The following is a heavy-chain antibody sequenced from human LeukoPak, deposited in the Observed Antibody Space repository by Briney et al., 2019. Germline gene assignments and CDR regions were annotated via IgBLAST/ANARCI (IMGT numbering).Heavy chain of an antibody. J-gene: IGHJ4*02. D-gene: IGHD1-1*01. CDR1: GFTVSSNY. V-gene: IGHV3-66*02. Sequence: PGXSLRLSCAASGFTVSSNYMSWVRQAPGKGLEWVSVIYSGGSTYYSDSVKGGFTISRDNSKNTLYLQMTSLRAEDTAVYYCASSTTGTFDYWGQGTLVTVSS. CDR2: IYSGGST. CDR3: ASSTTGTFDY.